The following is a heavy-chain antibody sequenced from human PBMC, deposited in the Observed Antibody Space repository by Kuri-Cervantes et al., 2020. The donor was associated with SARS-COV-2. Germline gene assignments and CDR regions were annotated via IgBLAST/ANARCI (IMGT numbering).Heavy chain of an antibody. CDR1: GGTFSSYA. J-gene: IGHJ6*03. D-gene: IGHD1-26*01. Sequence: SVKVSCKASGGTFSSYAISWVRQALGQGLEWMGGIIPIFGTANYAQKFQGRVTITADESTSTAYMELSSLRSEDTAVYYCARGGGRYSGSNHYYYYMDVWGKGTTVTVSS. CDR3: ARGGGRYSGSNHYYYYMDV. V-gene: IGHV1-69*13. CDR2: IIPIFGTA.